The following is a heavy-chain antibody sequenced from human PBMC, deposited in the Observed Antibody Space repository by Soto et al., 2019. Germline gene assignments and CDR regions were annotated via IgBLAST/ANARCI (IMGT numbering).Heavy chain of an antibody. Sequence: EVQLLESGGGLVQPGGSLRLSCAASGFTFSSYAMSWVRQAPGKGLEWVSAISGSGGSTYYADSVKGRFTISKDNSKNTLYLQMNSLRAEDTAVYYCAKGLHSIFDGGRARYFDYWGQGTLVTVSS. D-gene: IGHD4-4*01. CDR3: AKGLHSIFDGGRARYFDY. V-gene: IGHV3-23*01. CDR2: ISGSGGST. CDR1: GFTFSSYA. J-gene: IGHJ4*02.